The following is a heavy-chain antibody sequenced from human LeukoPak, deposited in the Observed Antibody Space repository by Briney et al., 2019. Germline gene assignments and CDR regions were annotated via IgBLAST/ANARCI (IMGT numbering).Heavy chain of an antibody. J-gene: IGHJ4*02. CDR1: GYIFTDYY. CDR2: LKPESGHT. D-gene: IGHD2-15*01. V-gene: IGHV1-2*02. Sequence: ASVTVSCKASGYIFTDYYLHWVRQAPGQGLEWMGWLKPESGHTHYAQKFQGGVTMTRDTSISTAYMELSRLRSDDTALYYCARGGKYGCSAGSCYSDYWGQGTLVTVSS. CDR3: ARGGKYGCSAGSCYSDY.